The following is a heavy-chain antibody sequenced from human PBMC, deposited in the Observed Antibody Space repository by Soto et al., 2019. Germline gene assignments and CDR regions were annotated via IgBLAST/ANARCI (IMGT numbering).Heavy chain of an antibody. D-gene: IGHD3-10*01. CDR2: LIGGHYGT. CDR1: GFTLQNYA. V-gene: IGHV3-23*01. Sequence: GGSLRLSCTASGFTLQNYAMAWVRQAPGKGLEWVSTLIGGHYGTAYSYSVKGRFTVSRDNSKNCLYLQMNSLGVEHTAMYFCAKGKSTGDIDWFDPWGQRSLVTV. J-gene: IGHJ5*02. CDR3: AKGKSTGDIDWFDP.